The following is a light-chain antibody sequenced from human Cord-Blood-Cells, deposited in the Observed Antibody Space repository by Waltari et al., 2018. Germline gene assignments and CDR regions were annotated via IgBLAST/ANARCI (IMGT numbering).Light chain of an antibody. CDR1: QSISSY. Sequence: DIHMTQSPSSLSASVGDRVTITCRARQSISSYLNSYQQKTGKAPKLLIYAAYSLQSGVPSRCSGSVSGTEFTLTISSLQPEDFSTYNCQQSYSTILFTFGPGTKVDIK. J-gene: IGKJ3*01. CDR3: QQSYSTILFT. CDR2: AAY. V-gene: IGKV1-39*01.